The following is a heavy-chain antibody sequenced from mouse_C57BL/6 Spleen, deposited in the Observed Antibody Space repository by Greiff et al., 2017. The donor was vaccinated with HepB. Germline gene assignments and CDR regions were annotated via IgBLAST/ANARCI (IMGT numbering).Heavy chain of an antibody. V-gene: IGHV1-26*01. J-gene: IGHJ2*01. Sequence: EVQLQQSGPELVKPGASVKISCKASGYTFTDYYMNWVKQSHGKSLEWIGDINPNNGGTSYNQKFKGKATLTVDKSSSTAYMELRSLTSEDSAVYYCAGLGNYKRDFDYWGQGTTLTVSS. D-gene: IGHD2-12*01. CDR2: INPNNGGT. CDR1: GYTFTDYY. CDR3: AGLGNYKRDFDY.